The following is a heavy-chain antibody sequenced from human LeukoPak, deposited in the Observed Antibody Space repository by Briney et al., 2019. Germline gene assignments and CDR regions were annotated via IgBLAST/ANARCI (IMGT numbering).Heavy chain of an antibody. CDR2: IYYSGGST. Sequence: PSETLSLTCTVSGGSVSSGSYYWRWIRQPPGKGLEWIGYIYYSGGSTNHNPSLKSRVSMSVDTSKNQFSLKLSSVTAADTAVYSSARGGQLTPDYWGQGTLVTVSS. J-gene: IGHJ4*02. V-gene: IGHV4-61*01. CDR1: GGSVSSGSYY. CDR3: ARGGQLTPDY. D-gene: IGHD5-18*01.